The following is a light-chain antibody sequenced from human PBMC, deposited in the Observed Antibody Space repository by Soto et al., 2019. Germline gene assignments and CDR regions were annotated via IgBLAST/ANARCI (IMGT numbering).Light chain of an antibody. CDR2: EGR. V-gene: IGLV2-23*03. CDR3: CSYAGSSTFAV. J-gene: IGLJ1*01. CDR1: ISDVVSYNL. Sequence: QSLLSPPSSVSGSPGQSISISCTGTISDVVSYNLVSWYQHIPGKAPKLIIYEGRKRPSGVSNRFSGSKSGNTASLTISGLQAEDEADYYFCSYAGSSTFAVFGTGTKVTVL.